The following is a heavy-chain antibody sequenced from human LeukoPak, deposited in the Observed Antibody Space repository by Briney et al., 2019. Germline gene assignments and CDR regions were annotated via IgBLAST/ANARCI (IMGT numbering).Heavy chain of an antibody. D-gene: IGHD3-22*01. V-gene: IGHV3-23*01. CDR2: ISGSGGTA. CDR3: AKKGYYDGSGYYMYYFDH. CDR1: GFFVSNNY. J-gene: IGHJ4*02. Sequence: PGGSLRLSCAASGFFVSNNYMSWVRQAPGKGLEWVSAISGSGGTAYYADSVKGRFTISRDNSKNTLYLQMNSLRAEDTAVYYCAKKGYYDGSGYYMYYFDHWGQGTLVTVSS.